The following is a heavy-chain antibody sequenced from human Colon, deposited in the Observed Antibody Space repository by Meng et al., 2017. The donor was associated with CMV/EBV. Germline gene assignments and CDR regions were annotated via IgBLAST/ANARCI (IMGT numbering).Heavy chain of an antibody. CDR1: GYDFTRYC. Sequence: QVQRLQSGVEMKKFGASVKVSCKASGYDFTRYCITWVRQAPGQGLEWMGWISAYNGNTNYAQKVQGRVTMTTDTSTNTAYMELGSLTSDDTAVYYCASHSSYVWGSHHWGQGTLVTVSS. D-gene: IGHD3-16*01. CDR2: ISAYNGNT. J-gene: IGHJ1*01. CDR3: ASHSSYVWGSHH. V-gene: IGHV1-18*01.